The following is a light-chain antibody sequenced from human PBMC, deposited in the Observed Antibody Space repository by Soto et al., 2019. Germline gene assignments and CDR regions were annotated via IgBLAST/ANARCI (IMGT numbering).Light chain of an antibody. J-gene: IGLJ1*01. CDR3: SSYTSNTTQYV. V-gene: IGLV2-14*01. CDR2: EVS. Sequence: QSALTQPSSVSGSPGQSITISCTGTSSDVGGYNYVSWYQHHPGKAPKLMIFEVSYRPSGVSNRFSGSKSGNTASLTISELQAEDEADYYWSSYTSNTTQYVFGTGTKVTV. CDR1: SSDVGGYNY.